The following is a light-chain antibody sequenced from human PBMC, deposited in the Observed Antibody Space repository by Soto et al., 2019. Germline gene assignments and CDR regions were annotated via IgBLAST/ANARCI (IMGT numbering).Light chain of an antibody. CDR2: GAY. Sequence: EIVLTQSPGTLSLSPGEGATLSCRASQSVRNNYLAWYQQTPGQAARLLISGAYSRATGVPDRFSGSGSGTDFTHTTSRLECEDFAVYCSQRYGSSPPHTFGQGTRLEIK. CDR1: QSVRNNY. V-gene: IGKV3-20*01. CDR3: QRYGSSPPHT. J-gene: IGKJ2*01.